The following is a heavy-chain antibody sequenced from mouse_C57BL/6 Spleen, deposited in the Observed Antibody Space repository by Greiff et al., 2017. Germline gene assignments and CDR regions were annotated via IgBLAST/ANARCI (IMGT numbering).Heavy chain of an antibody. CDR2: IYPGDGDT. D-gene: IGHD2-5*01. J-gene: IGHJ2*01. V-gene: IGHV1-82*01. CDR3: ARPLYSNGEYFDY. Sequence: VQRVESGPELVKPGASVKISCKASGYAFSSSWMNWVKQRPGKGLEWIGRIYPGDGDTNYNGKFKGKATLTADKSSSTAYMQLSSLTSEDSAVYVCARPLYSNGEYFDYWGQGTTRTVSS. CDR1: GYAFSSSW.